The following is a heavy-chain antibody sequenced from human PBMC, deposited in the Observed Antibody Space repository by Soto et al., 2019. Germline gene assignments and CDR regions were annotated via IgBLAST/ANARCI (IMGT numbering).Heavy chain of an antibody. V-gene: IGHV3-23*01. CDR3: AKYSSGSYNYNWFDS. D-gene: IGHD3-10*01. J-gene: IGHJ5*01. CDR2: ISGSGGST. Sequence: EVQLLESGGGLVQPGGSLRLSCAASGFTFSSYAMSWVRQAPGKAPEWVSSISGSGGSTYNADSVKGRFTISRDNSKNTLYLQSNSLRAEDTAVYHCAKYSSGSYNYNWFDSWGQGTLVTV. CDR1: GFTFSSYA.